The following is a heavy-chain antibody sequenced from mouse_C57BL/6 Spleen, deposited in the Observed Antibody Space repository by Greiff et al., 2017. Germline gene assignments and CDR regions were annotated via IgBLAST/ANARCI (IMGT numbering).Heavy chain of an antibody. J-gene: IGHJ3*01. CDR3: ARHDSSGPPFAY. CDR2: FHPYNDDT. CDR1: GYTFTTYP. D-gene: IGHD3-2*02. Sequence: VKLVESGAELVKPGASVKMSCKASGYTFTTYPIEWMKQNHGKSLEWIGNFHPYNDDTKYNEKFKGKATLTVEKSSSTVYLELSRLTSDDSAVYYCARHDSSGPPFAYWGQGTLVTVSA. V-gene: IGHV1-47*01.